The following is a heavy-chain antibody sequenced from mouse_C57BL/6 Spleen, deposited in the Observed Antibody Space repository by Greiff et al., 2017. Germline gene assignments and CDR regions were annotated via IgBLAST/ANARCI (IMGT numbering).Heavy chain of an antibody. Sequence: QVQLQQSGPELVKPGASVKISCKASGYAFSSSGMNWVKQRPGKGLEWIGRIYPGDGDTNYNGKFKGKATLTADKSSSTAYMQLSSLTSEDSAVXFSAREGVEASYAMDYWGQGTSVTVSS. CDR2: IYPGDGDT. CDR1: GYAFSSSG. D-gene: IGHD6-1*01. CDR3: AREGVEASYAMDY. J-gene: IGHJ4*01. V-gene: IGHV1-82*01.